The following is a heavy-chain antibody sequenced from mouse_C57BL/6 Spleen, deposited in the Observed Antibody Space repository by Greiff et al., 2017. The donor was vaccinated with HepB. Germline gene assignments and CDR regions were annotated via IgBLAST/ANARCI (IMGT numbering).Heavy chain of an antibody. CDR1: GFSLTSYG. Sequence: VKLMESGPGLVAPSQSLSITCTVSGFSLTSYGVDWVRQSPGKGLEWLGVIWGVGSTNYNSALKSRLSISKDNSKSQVFLKMNSLQTDDTAMYYCASDGGRRGVFAYWGQGTLVTVSA. D-gene: IGHD2-12*01. J-gene: IGHJ3*01. CDR2: IWGVGST. CDR3: ASDGGRRGVFAY. V-gene: IGHV2-6*01.